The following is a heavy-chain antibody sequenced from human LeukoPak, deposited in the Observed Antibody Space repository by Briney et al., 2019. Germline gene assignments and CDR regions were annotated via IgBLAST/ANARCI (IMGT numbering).Heavy chain of an antibody. CDR1: GFTFSSYA. CDR3: AGSLGYSSSWPIYYYYYYMDV. J-gene: IGHJ6*03. Sequence: GGSLRLSCAPSGFTFSSYAMSWVRQAPGKGLEWVSAISGSGGSTYYADSVKGRFTISRDNSKNTLYLQMNSLRAEDTAVYYCAGSLGYSSSWPIYYYYYYMDVWGKGTTVTVSS. D-gene: IGHD6-13*01. V-gene: IGHV3-23*01. CDR2: ISGSGGST.